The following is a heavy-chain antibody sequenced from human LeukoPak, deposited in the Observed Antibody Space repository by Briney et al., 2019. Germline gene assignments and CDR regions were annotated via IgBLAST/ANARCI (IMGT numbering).Heavy chain of an antibody. J-gene: IGHJ4*02. D-gene: IGHD2-21*01. CDR2: ISGSGAAT. CDR3: ARISPETDY. Sequence: GGSLILSCAASGFTFSTYAMSWVRQAPEKGLEWVSAISGSGAATYYADSVKGRFTISRDNSKNTLYLQMNSLRAEDTAVYYCARISPETDYWGQGTLVTVSS. CDR1: GFTFSTYA. V-gene: IGHV3-23*01.